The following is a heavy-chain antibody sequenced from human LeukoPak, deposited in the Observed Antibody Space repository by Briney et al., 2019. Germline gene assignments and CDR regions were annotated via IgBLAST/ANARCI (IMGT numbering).Heavy chain of an antibody. CDR2: ISGSGGST. V-gene: IGHV3-23*01. J-gene: IGHJ6*02. CDR3: AKVCCSGGSPYYYGMDV. CDR1: GFTFRRYA. D-gene: IGHD2-15*01. Sequence: GGSLRLSCAASGFTFRRYARSGVGQAPGKGRGWVSAISGSGGSTYYADSVKGRFTISRDNSKNTLYLQMNSLRAEDTAVYYCAKVCCSGGSPYYYGMDVWGQGTTVTVSS.